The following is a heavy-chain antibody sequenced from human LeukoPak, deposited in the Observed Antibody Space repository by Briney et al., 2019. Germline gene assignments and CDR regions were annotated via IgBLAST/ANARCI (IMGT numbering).Heavy chain of an antibody. D-gene: IGHD4-23*01. CDR1: GGSISSYY. V-gene: IGHV4-59*12. J-gene: IGHJ6*03. CDR3: ARGPTVVTQLSSYYYYYMDV. CDR2: IYYSGST. Sequence: PSETLSLTCTVSGGSISSYYWSWIRQPPGKGLEWIGYIYYSGSTNYNPSLKSRVTISVDTSKNQFSLKLSSVTAADTAVYYCARGPTVVTQLSSYYYYYMDVWGKGTTVTVSS.